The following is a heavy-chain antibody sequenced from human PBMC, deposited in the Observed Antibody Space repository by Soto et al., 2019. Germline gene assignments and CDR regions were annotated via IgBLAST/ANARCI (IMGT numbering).Heavy chain of an antibody. V-gene: IGHV4-59*08. Sequence: SETLSLTCTVSGGSISSYYWSWIRQPPGKGLEWIGYIYYSGSTNYNPSLKSRFTISVDTSKNQFSLKLSSVTAADTAVYYCARQGLHYDFWSGYYKGADSSIIDYWGQGTLVTVSS. CDR2: IYYSGST. CDR1: GGSISSYY. D-gene: IGHD3-3*01. CDR3: ARQGLHYDFWSGYYKGADSSIIDY. J-gene: IGHJ4*02.